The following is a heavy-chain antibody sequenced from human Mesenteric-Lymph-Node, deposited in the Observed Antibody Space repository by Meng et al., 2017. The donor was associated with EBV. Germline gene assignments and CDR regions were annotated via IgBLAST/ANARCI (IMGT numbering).Heavy chain of an antibody. V-gene: IGHV4-34*01. CDR1: GGSFRGYF. Sequence: QVHLQQWGAGLLKPSEXLSLTCAVYGGSFRGYFWTWIRQSPGEGLEWIGEINRSGSSSYNPSLQSRVTMSTDTSKNHFSLRLTSVTAADTAVYYCARGGLVCYGDSCQTFYFEYWSQGTLVNVSS. CDR2: INRSGSS. D-gene: IGHD4-17*01. CDR3: ARGGLVCYGDSCQTFYFEY. J-gene: IGHJ4*02.